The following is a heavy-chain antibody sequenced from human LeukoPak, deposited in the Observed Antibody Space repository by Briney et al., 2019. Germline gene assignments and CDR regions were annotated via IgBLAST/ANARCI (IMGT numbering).Heavy chain of an antibody. CDR3: ARDSWTFFIAARPGWFDP. J-gene: IGHJ5*02. CDR2: IYYSGST. D-gene: IGHD6-6*01. Sequence: SETLSLTCAVSGGSISSGGYSWSWIRQPPGKGLEWIGYIYYSGSTYYNPSLKSRVTMSVDTSKNQFSLKLSSVTAADTAVYYCARDSWTFFIAARPGWFDPWGQGTLVTVSS. CDR1: GGSISSGGYS. V-gene: IGHV4-30-4*07.